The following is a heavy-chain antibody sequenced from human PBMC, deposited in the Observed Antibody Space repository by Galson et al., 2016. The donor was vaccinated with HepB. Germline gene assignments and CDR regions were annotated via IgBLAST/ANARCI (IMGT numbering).Heavy chain of an antibody. J-gene: IGHJ1*01. V-gene: IGHV3-30*18. D-gene: IGHD3-9*01. CDR1: GLSFSRYA. CDR3: AKEGGSRYFDWLLKNGYFQH. Sequence: SLRLSCAPSGLSFSRYAMHWVRQAPGTGPECVAVISHERRKQYYADSLTGRFPIPRDNSKNSLELQMSTLRADDTAVYFCAKEGGSRYFDWLLKNGYFQHWGQGTLVTVSS. CDR2: ISHERRKQ.